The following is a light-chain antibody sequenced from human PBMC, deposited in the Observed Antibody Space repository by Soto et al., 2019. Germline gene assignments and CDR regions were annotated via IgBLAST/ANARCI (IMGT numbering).Light chain of an antibody. CDR2: GAS. J-gene: IGKJ1*01. Sequence: EIVMTQSPATLSLSPGEGATLSFMASQSVSSKLAWYQQKPGQAPRLLIYGASTRATGIPARFSGSGSGTEFTLTISSLQPDDFATYYCQQYNSYSQTFGQGTKVDIK. V-gene: IGKV3-15*01. CDR3: QQYNSYSQT. CDR1: QSVSSK.